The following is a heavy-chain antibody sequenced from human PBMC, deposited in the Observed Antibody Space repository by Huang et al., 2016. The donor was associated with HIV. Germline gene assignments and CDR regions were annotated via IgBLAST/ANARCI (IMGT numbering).Heavy chain of an antibody. J-gene: IGHJ4*02. CDR3: ARVAYSYGMH. Sequence: QLVESGGGLVQPGGSLRLSCAASGFTFTRYDMNWVRQATGKGLEWVSYINSGSTTIHYAYSVKGRFTISRDDDKNSVYLQMNSLRADDTAIYYCARVAYSYGMHWGQVSLVIVSS. V-gene: IGHV3-48*01. CDR1: GFTFTRYD. D-gene: IGHD5-18*01. CDR2: INSGSTTI.